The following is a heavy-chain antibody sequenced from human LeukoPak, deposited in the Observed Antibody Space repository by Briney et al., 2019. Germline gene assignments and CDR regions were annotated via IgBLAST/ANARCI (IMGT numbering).Heavy chain of an antibody. CDR3: ARSSPHCSSTSCYNDAFDI. J-gene: IGHJ3*02. Sequence: GGSLRLSCAASVFTFSSYSMNWVRQAPGKGVEWVSSISSSSSYIYYADSVKGRYTISRDNAKNALYLQMNSLRAEDTAVYYCARSSPHCSSTSCYNDAFDIWGQGTMVTVSS. CDR1: VFTFSSYS. CDR2: ISSSSSYI. D-gene: IGHD2-2*02. V-gene: IGHV3-21*01.